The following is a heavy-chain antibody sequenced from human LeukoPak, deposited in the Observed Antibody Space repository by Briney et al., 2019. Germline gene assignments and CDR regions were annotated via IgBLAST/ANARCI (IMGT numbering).Heavy chain of an antibody. CDR1: GGSISSSNW. Sequence: PSGTLSLTCAVSGGSISSSNWWSWVRQPPGKGLEWIGEIYHSGSTNYNPSLKSRVTISVDKSKNQFSLKLSSVTAAETAVYYCARGSAAGTPSWFDYWGQGTLVTVSS. D-gene: IGHD6-13*01. J-gene: IGHJ4*02. CDR2: IYHSGST. CDR3: ARGSAAGTPSWFDY. V-gene: IGHV4-4*02.